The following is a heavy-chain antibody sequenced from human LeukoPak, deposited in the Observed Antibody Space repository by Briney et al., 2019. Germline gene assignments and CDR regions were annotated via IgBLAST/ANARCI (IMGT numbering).Heavy chain of an antibody. J-gene: IGHJ4*02. Sequence: SETLSLTCAVSGGSISSYYWSWIRQPPGKGLEWIGYIYYSGSTNYNPSLKSRVTISVDTSKNQFSLKLSSVTAADTAVYYCARGRGDFDYWGQGTLVTVSS. CDR3: ARGRGDFDY. CDR2: IYYSGST. CDR1: GGSISSYY. V-gene: IGHV4-59*01. D-gene: IGHD3-16*01.